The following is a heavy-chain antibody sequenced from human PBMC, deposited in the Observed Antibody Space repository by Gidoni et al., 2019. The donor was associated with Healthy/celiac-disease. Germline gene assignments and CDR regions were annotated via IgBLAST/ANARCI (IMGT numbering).Heavy chain of an antibody. Sequence: GGGLVKPGGSLRLSCAASGFTFSSYSMNWVRQAPGKGLEWVSSISSSSSYIYYADSVKGRFTISRDNAKNSLYLQMNSLRAEDTAVYYCARDDTSGSDAFDIWGQGTMVTVSS. J-gene: IGHJ3*02. V-gene: IGHV3-21*01. CDR3: ARDDTSGSDAFDI. CDR2: ISSSSSYI. CDR1: GFTFSSYS. D-gene: IGHD3-10*01.